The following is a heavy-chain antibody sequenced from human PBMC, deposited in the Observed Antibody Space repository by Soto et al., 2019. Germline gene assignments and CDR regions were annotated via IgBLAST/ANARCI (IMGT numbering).Heavy chain of an antibody. CDR3: AKCISEGNYYGSVPIDP. J-gene: IGHJ5*02. V-gene: IGHV3-30*18. CDR1: GFSFSSYG. Sequence: GGSLRLSCAASGFSFSSYGMHWVRQAPGKGLEWVAVISYDGRNKYYADSVKGRFTISRDDSKNTLYLQMNSLRAEDTALYHCAKCISEGNYYGSVPIDPCGQAIPVPGS. CDR2: ISYDGRNK. D-gene: IGHD3-10*01.